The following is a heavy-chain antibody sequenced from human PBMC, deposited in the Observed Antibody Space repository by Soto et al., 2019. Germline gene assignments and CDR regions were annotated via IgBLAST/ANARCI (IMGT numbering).Heavy chain of an antibody. CDR2: ISGSGGST. CDR1: GFTFSTYA. D-gene: IGHD5-18*01. J-gene: IGHJ4*02. V-gene: IGHV3-23*01. Sequence: QSGGSLRLSCAASGFTFSTYAMSWVRHAPGKGLEWVSAISGSGGSTYYADSVKGRFTISRDNSKNTLYLQMNSLRAEDTAVYYCAKSGNSYGVARDYFDYWGQGTLVTVSS. CDR3: AKSGNSYGVARDYFDY.